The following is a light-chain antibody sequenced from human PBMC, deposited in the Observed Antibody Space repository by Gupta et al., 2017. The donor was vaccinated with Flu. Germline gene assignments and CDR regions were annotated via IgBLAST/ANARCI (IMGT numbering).Light chain of an antibody. Sequence: DIQMTQSPSSLSASVGDRVTITCRASQSISNYLNWFQQKPVKAPKLLIYTASSLRSGVPSRFSGSGSVTDFTLTISSLQPEDFATYDCQQSYSPLHSFGQWTNLEI. J-gene: IGKJ2*03. V-gene: IGKV1-39*01. CDR1: QSISNY. CDR2: TAS. CDR3: QQSYSPLHS.